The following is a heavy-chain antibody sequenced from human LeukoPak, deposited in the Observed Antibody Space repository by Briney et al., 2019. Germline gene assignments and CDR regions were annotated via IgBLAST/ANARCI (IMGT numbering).Heavy chain of an antibody. CDR3: ARQESGSYGDWFDP. CDR1: GGSISSSSYY. V-gene: IGHV4-39*01. CDR2: IYYSGST. J-gene: IGHJ5*02. D-gene: IGHD1-26*01. Sequence: SETLSLTCTVSGGSISSSSYYWGWIRQPPGKGLEWIGSIYYSGSTYYNPSLKSRVTISVDTSKNQFSLKLSSVTAADTAVYYCARQESGSYGDWFDPWGQGTLVTVSS.